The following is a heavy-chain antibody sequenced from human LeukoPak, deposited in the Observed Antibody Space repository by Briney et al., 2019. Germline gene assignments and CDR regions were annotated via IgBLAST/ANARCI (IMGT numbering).Heavy chain of an antibody. V-gene: IGHV3-48*04. D-gene: IGHD3-16*01. J-gene: IGHJ4*02. CDR3: ARAIASYGDTAY. CDR1: GFKFSSFS. CDR2: ISSSSGAI. Sequence: PGGSLRLSCAASGFKFSSFSMNWVRQAPGKGLEWLSYISSSSGAIYYADSLKGRFTISRDNAKNSLYLQMNSLRAEDTAVYYCARAIASYGDTAYWGQGTLVTVSS.